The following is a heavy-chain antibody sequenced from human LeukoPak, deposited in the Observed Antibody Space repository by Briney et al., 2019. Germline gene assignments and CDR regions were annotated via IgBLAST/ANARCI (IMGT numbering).Heavy chain of an antibody. D-gene: IGHD2-2*01. Sequence: GGSLRLSCAASGFTFDDYAMHWVRQAPGKGLEWVSGISWNSGSIGYADSVKGRFTISRDNAKNSLYLQMNSLRAEDTALYYCAKVGLRYCSSTSCYAFDIWGQGTMVTVSS. CDR1: GFTFDDYA. V-gene: IGHV3-9*01. CDR3: AKVGLRYCSSTSCYAFDI. J-gene: IGHJ3*02. CDR2: ISWNSGSI.